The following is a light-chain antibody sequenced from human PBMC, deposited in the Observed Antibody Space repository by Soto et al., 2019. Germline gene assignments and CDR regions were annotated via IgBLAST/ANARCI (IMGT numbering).Light chain of an antibody. V-gene: IGKV1-9*01. Sequence: DIQLTQSPSFLSASVGDRVSITCRASQGISSYLAWYQQKPGRAPKLLIYAASTLQSGVPSRFSGSGSGAEFTLTISSLQPEDFATYYCQQLTTFGQGTKVEIK. CDR1: QGISSY. CDR3: QQLTT. J-gene: IGKJ1*01. CDR2: AAS.